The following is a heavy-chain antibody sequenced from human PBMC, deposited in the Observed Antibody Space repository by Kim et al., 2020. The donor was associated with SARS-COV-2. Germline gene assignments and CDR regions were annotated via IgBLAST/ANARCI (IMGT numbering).Heavy chain of an antibody. V-gene: IGHV3-23*01. Sequence: DSVKGRFIISRDNSKNKLFLRMNNLTAEDTAVYYCARSRDLVRCYYYAMDVWGHGAAVTVSS. J-gene: IGHJ6*02. CDR3: ARSRDLVRCYYYAMDV. D-gene: IGHD2-8*02.